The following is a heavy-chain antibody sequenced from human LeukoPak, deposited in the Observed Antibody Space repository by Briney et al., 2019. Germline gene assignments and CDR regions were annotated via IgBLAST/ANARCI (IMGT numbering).Heavy chain of an antibody. D-gene: IGHD1-26*01. V-gene: IGHV4-34*01. CDR3: ASRIVGATPT. CDR2: INHSGST. Sequence: SETLSLTCAVYGGSFSGYYWSWIRQPPGKGLEWIGEINHSGSTNYNPSLKSRVTISVDTSKNQFSLKLSSVTAADTAVYYCASRIVGATPTWGQGTMVTVSS. CDR1: GGSFSGYY. J-gene: IGHJ3*01.